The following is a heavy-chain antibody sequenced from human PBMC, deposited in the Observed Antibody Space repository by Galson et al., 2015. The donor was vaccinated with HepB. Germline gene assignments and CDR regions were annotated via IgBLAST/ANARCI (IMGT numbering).Heavy chain of an antibody. CDR2: ISGSGDST. CDR3: AKPRVTGNYYAMDV. J-gene: IGHJ6*02. CDR1: GFTFNIYA. Sequence: LRLSCAASGFTFNIYAMNWVRQAPGKGLERVSAISGSGDSTYYADSVKGRFTISRDNSKNTLYLQMNSLRAEDTAVYYCAKPRVTGNYYAMDVWGQGTTVTVSS. D-gene: IGHD4-17*01. V-gene: IGHV3-23*01.